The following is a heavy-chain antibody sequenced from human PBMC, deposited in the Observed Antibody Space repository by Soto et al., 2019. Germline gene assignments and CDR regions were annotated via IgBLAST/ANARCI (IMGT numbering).Heavy chain of an antibody. V-gene: IGHV3-13*01. CDR1: GFTFSSYD. Sequence: GGSLRLSCAASGFTFSSYDMHWVRQATGKGLEWVSAIGTAGDTYYPGSVKGRFTISRENAKNSLYLQMNSLRAGDTAVYYCARGLGLAGPAATPVWFDPWGQGTLVTVSS. CDR2: IGTAGDT. D-gene: IGHD2-2*01. CDR3: ARGLGLAGPAATPVWFDP. J-gene: IGHJ5*02.